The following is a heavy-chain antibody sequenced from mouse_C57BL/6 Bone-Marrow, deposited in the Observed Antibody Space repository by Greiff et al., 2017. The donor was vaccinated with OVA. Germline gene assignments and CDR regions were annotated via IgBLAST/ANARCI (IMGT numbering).Heavy chain of an antibody. CDR3: TTGGFAY. CDR2: IDPENGDT. V-gene: IGHV14-4*01. Sequence: EVKLQESGAELVRPGASVKLSCTASGFNIKDDYMHWVKQRPEQGLEWIGWIDPENGDTEYASKFQGKATITADTSSNTAYLQLSSLISEDTAVYYCTTGGFAYWGQGTLVTVSA. J-gene: IGHJ3*01. CDR1: GFNIKDDY.